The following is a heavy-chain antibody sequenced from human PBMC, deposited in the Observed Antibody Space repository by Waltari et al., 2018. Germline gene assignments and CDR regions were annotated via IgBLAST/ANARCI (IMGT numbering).Heavy chain of an antibody. V-gene: IGHV1-3*01. Sequence: QVQLVQSGAEMKKPGASVTLSCMASGYTVFAYPIHWVRQAPGQRLEWMGWITGNDNTKYSQPFQGRVTITRDRSASTSYMDLSSLRSEDTAVYYCASGRERSYGSANYYQLDYWGQGTLVTVSS. D-gene: IGHD3-10*01. CDR3: ASGRERSYGSANYYQLDY. CDR1: GYTVFAYP. J-gene: IGHJ4*02. CDR2: ITGNDNT.